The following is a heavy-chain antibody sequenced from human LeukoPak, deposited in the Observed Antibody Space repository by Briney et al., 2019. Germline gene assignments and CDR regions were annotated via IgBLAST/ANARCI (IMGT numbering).Heavy chain of an antibody. D-gene: IGHD3-10*01. CDR1: GFTFSSYE. J-gene: IGHJ4*02. CDR3: AKDLGGSAQNPEY. CDR2: ISRSGSSI. V-gene: IGHV3-48*03. Sequence: PGGSLRLSCAASGFTFSSYEMNWVRQAPGKGLEWVSYISRSGSSIYYADSVKGRFTISRDNAKNSLYLQMNSLAAEDTALYYCAKDLGGSAQNPEYWGQGTLVTVSS.